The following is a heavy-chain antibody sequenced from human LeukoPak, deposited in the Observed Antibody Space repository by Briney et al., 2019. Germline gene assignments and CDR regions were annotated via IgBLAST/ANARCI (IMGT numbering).Heavy chain of an antibody. Sequence: SGPTLVKPTHPRTLTYTFSGLLLSSSGVGVGWIRQLPGKALEWLALLYWDDEKRYSPSLKSRFTITKDSSKKQVVLTMTNIDPVDTATYYCAHRLHSDYGHDAFGFWGQGTMVTVSS. CDR3: AHRLHSDYGHDAFGF. D-gene: IGHD5-12*01. CDR2: LYWDDEK. CDR1: GLLLSSSGVG. J-gene: IGHJ3*01. V-gene: IGHV2-5*02.